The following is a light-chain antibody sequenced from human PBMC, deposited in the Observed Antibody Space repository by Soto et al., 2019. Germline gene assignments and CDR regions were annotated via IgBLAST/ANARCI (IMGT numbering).Light chain of an antibody. CDR2: MAS. V-gene: IGKV1-5*03. CDR1: QSISYW. J-gene: IGKJ2*01. Sequence: DIQLTQSPSTLSASVGDRVTITCRASQSISYWLAWYQQKPGRAPNLLIYMASSLESGVPSRFSGSGSGTEFTLTISSLRPDDFATYYCQQYNSSPDTFGQGTQLEIK. CDR3: QQYNSSPDT.